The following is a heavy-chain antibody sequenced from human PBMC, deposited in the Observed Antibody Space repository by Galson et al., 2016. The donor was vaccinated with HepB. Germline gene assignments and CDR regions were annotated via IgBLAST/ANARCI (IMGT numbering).Heavy chain of an antibody. Sequence: SVKVSCKASGDTFNSIAISWVRQAPGEGLQWMGGIIPIFGTPTYAPNFQGRVTITADESTTTAFLHLTSLRSEDAAIYYCATALPAPSLPSGMDVWGQGTTSPSP. V-gene: IGHV1-69*13. CDR3: ATALPAPSLPSGMDV. CDR2: IIPIFGTP. D-gene: IGHD2-2*01. J-gene: IGHJ6*02. CDR1: GDTFNSIA.